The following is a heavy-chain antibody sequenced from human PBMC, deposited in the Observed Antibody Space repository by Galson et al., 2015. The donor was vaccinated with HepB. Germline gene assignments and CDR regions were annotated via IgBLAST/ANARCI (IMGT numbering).Heavy chain of an antibody. D-gene: IGHD6-13*01. Sequence: SLRLSCAASGFTFSSYWMSWVRQAPGKGLEWVANIKQDGSEKYYVDSVKGRFTISRDNAKNSLYLQMNSLRAEDTAVYYCARDLPGIAAAGDTIDYWGQGTLVTVSS. CDR2: IKQDGSEK. V-gene: IGHV3-7*03. CDR1: GFTFSSYW. J-gene: IGHJ4*02. CDR3: ARDLPGIAAAGDTIDY.